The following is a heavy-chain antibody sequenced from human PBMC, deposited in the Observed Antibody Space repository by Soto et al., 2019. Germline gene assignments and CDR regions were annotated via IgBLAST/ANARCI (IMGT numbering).Heavy chain of an antibody. D-gene: IGHD3-3*01. CDR1: GFTFSNAW. V-gene: IGHV3-15*01. J-gene: IGHJ4*02. CDR3: TKALDYDFWSGWNFDY. Sequence: EVQLVESGGGLLKPGGSLRLSCAASGFTFSNAWMSWFRQAPGKGLEWVCRITSKTDVGTTDYAAPVKGRFTISRDDSNNTLYLQMNSLTTVDTAVYYCTKALDYDFWSGWNFDYWCKGNLVTVAS. CDR2: ITSKTDVGTT.